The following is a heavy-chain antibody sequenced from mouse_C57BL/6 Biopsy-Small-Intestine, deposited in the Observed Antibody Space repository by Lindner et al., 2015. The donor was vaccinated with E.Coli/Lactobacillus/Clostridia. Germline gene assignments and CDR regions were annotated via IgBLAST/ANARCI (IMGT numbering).Heavy chain of an antibody. J-gene: IGHJ2*01. Sequence: VQLQESGAEFVRPGASVKLSCTASGFNIKDSLMHWVKQRPEQGLEWIGWIDPEDGETKYAPKFQDKATITADTSSNTAYLQLSSLTSEDTAIYYCARLRWLATLDYWGQGTTLTVSS. V-gene: IGHV14-2*01. CDR1: GFNIKDSL. D-gene: IGHD1-1*02. CDR2: IDPEDGET. CDR3: ARLRWLATLDY.